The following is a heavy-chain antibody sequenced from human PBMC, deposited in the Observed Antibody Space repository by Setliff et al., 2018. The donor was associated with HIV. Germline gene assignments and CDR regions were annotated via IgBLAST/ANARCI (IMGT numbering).Heavy chain of an antibody. V-gene: IGHV1-69*13. CDR2: IIPMSGSA. D-gene: IGHD3-10*01. Sequence: ASVKVSCKASGGRFSSYAMSWVRQAPGQGLEWMGGIIPMSGSANYAQKFQGRVTITADGSARTVYMVLSSLRSEDTAVYYCARGTDGDYYYYMDVWGKGTTVTVSS. CDR1: GGRFSSYA. CDR3: ARGTDGDYYYYMDV. J-gene: IGHJ6*03.